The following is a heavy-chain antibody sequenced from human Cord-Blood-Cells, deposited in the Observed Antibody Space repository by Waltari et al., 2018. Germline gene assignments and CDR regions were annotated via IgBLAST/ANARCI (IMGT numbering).Heavy chain of an antibody. J-gene: IGHJ6*02. V-gene: IGHV4-34*01. D-gene: IGHD4-17*01. CDR2: INHSGST. CDR1: GGSFSGYY. Sequence: QVQLQQWGAGLLKPSEPLSLTCAVYGGSFSGYYWSWIRQPPGKGLEWIGEINHSGSTNYNPSLKSRVTISVDTSKNQFSLKLSSVTAADTAVYYCARRVDGDYYYYYGMDVWGQGTTVTVSS. CDR3: ARRVDGDYYYYYGMDV.